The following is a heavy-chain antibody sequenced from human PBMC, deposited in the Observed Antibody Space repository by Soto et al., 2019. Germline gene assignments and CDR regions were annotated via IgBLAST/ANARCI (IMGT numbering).Heavy chain of an antibody. Sequence: ASVKVSCKASGYTFTSYAMHWVRQAPGQRLEWMGWINAGNGNTKYSQKFQGRVTITRDTSASTAYMELSSLRSEDTAVYYCARDPPGYYGMDVWGQGTTVTVSS. CDR2: INAGNGNT. J-gene: IGHJ6*02. V-gene: IGHV1-3*01. CDR1: GYTFTSYA. CDR3: ARDPPGYYGMDV.